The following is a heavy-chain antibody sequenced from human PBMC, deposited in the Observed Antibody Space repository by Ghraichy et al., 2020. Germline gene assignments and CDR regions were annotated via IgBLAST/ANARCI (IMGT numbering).Heavy chain of an antibody. CDR2: ISSSGSYT. CDR3: ARAKKGRTTGTTLAFDI. Sequence: GGSLRLSCAASGFTFSDYYMSWIRQAPGKGLEWVSYISSSGSYTNYADSVKGRFTISRDNAKNSLYLQMNSLRAEDTAVYYCARAKKGRTTGTTLAFDIWGQGTMVTVSS. V-gene: IGHV3-11*05. D-gene: IGHD1-1*01. CDR1: GFTFSDYY. J-gene: IGHJ3*02.